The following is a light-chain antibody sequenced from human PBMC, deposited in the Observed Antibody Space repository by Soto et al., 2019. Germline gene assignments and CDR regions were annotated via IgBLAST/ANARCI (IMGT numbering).Light chain of an antibody. CDR3: HQYNNWPPYT. V-gene: IGKV3-15*01. Sequence: EIVMTQPPDTLSVSPGERVTLSCRASQSVSSDLAWYQQKPGQAPRLLIYGASTRATDIAARFSGSGSGTEFTLTISSLQSEDFAVYYCHQYNNWPPYTFGQGTKLEIK. J-gene: IGKJ2*01. CDR1: QSVSSD. CDR2: GAS.